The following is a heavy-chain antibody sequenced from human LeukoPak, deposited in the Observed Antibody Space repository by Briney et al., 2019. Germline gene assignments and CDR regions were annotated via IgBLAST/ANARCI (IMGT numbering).Heavy chain of an antibody. V-gene: IGHV3-15*01. CDR3: TTDLGITMVRGVIP. D-gene: IGHD3-10*01. CDR1: GFTFSNAW. J-gene: IGHJ5*02. Sequence: PGGSLRLSCAASGFTFSNAWMSWVRQAPGKGLEWVGRIKSKTDGGTTDYAAPVKGRFTISRDDSKNTLYLQMNSLKTEDTAVYYCTTDLGITMVRGVIPWGQGTLVTVPS. CDR2: IKSKTDGGTT.